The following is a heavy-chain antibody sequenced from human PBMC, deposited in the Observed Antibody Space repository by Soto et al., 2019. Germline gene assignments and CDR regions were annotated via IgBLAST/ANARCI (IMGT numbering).Heavy chain of an antibody. V-gene: IGHV1-69*02. CDR1: GGTFTTYT. Sequence: QVQVVQSGAEVKKPESSVKVSCKPSGGTFTTYTINWVRQAPGRGLEWMGRFIPVLDMANYAQEFQGRVAITADTSTMTAYLELSRLTSDDSAVYYCAITYCRDNSCFRDFDFWGPATRVTVSS. D-gene: IGHD2-21*01. CDR2: FIPVLDMA. J-gene: IGHJ4*02. CDR3: AITYCRDNSCFRDFDF.